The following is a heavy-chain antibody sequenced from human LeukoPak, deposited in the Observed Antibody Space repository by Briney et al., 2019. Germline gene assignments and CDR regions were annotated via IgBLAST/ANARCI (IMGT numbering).Heavy chain of an antibody. CDR1: GGSISIQY. CDR3: ARDGGGTGRPFDF. Sequence: SETLSLTCTVSGGSISIQYWNWIRQPAGKGLEEIGRIYNTGSTNYNPSLKGRVTISVNTSNTRLSLNLSPVTAADTAVYCCARDGGGTGRPFDFWGQGTLVTVSS. D-gene: IGHD1-26*01. J-gene: IGHJ4*02. V-gene: IGHV4-4*07. CDR2: IYNTGST.